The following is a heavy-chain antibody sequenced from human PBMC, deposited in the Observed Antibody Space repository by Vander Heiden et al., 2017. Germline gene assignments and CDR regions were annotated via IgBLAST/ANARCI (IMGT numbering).Heavy chain of an antibody. D-gene: IGHD7-27*01. CDR3: AKGRGALSGSFDC. CDR2: ISGDSGIT. CDR1: GFTVSGNA. J-gene: IGHJ4*02. V-gene: IGHV3-23*01. Sequence: EVQLLESGGGLVQPGGSLRLSCAASGFTVSGNAMSWVRQAPGKGLEWVAFISGDSGITYFADSVKGRFTISRDSSKNTLYLQMNSLRAEDTAVYYCAKGRGALSGSFDCLGQGTLVTVSS.